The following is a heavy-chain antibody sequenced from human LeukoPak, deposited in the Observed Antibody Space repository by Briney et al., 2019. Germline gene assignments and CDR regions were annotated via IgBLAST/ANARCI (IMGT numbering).Heavy chain of an antibody. V-gene: IGHV4-34*01. Sequence: SETLSLTCAVYGGSFSGYSWTWLRQPPGKGLEWIGEFNHSGSTNYNPPLKSRVTISVDTSRNQFSLNLSSMTAADTAVYYCARGRPYNVGLPPWFDPWGQGTLVTVSS. D-gene: IGHD1-14*01. CDR1: GGSFSGYS. J-gene: IGHJ5*02. CDR2: FNHSGST. CDR3: ARGRPYNVGLPPWFDP.